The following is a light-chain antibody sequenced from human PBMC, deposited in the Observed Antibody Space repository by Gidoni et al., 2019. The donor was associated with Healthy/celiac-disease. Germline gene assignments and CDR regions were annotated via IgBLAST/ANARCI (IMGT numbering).Light chain of an antibody. CDR2: AAS. V-gene: IGKV1-39*01. J-gene: IGKJ2*01. Sequence: DIQMTQYPSSLSASVGDRVTITCRASQTISSYLNWYQQKPGKAPQLLIYAASSLQSGVPSRFCGSGSGTDFTLTISSLQPEDFATYYCQQSYSTPGTFGQGTKLEIK. CDR1: QTISSY. CDR3: QQSYSTPGT.